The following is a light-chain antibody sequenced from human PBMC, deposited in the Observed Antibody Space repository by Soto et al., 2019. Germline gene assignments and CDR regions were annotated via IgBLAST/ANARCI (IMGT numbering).Light chain of an antibody. Sequence: QSALTQPASVSGSPGQSITISCTGTSSDVGGYNYVSWYQQHPGKAPKLMIYDVSNRPSGVSNRFSGSKSGNTASLTISGLQAEDEADYYCSSYTSSCLSVFGGGTKLTVL. CDR3: SSYTSSCLSV. CDR1: SSDVGGYNY. CDR2: DVS. J-gene: IGLJ2*01. V-gene: IGLV2-14*01.